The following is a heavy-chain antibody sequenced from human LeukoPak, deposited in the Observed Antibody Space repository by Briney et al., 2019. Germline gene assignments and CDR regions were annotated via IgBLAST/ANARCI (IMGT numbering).Heavy chain of an antibody. Sequence: SETLSLTCIVSGTSMSGYYWTWIRQPPGKGLEWIGHTFSSGATTYNPSLKSRVTISVDTSRSQFSLNLSSVTAADTAVYSCARHVDTATDYFDYWGQGTLVTVSS. CDR3: ARHVDTATDYFDY. CDR2: TFSSGAT. CDR1: GTSMSGYY. V-gene: IGHV4-59*08. J-gene: IGHJ4*02. D-gene: IGHD5-18*01.